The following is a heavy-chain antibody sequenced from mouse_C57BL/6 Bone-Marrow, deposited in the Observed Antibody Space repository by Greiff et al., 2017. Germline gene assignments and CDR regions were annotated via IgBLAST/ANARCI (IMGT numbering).Heavy chain of an antibody. CDR3: TQGAMDY. V-gene: IGHV1-15*01. Sequence: VQLHQSGAELVRPGASVTLSCKASGYTFTDYEMHWVKQTPVHGLEWIGAIDPETGGTAYNQKFKGKAILTADKSSSTAYMELRSLTSEDSAVYYCTQGAMDYWGQGTSVTVSS. CDR1: GYTFTDYE. CDR2: IDPETGGT. J-gene: IGHJ4*01.